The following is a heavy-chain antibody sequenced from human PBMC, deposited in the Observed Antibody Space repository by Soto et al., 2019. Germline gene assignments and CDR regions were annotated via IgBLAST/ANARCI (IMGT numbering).Heavy chain of an antibody. CDR3: ARSLIRYCSGGSCYSGRYYYYGMDV. D-gene: IGHD2-15*01. CDR2: IGTAGDT. CDR1: GFTFSSYD. Sequence: GGSLRLSCAASGFTFSSYDMHWVRQATGKGLEWVSAIGTAGDTYYPGSVKGRFTISRENAKNSLYLQMNSLRAEDTAVYYCARSLIRYCSGGSCYSGRYYYYGMDVWGQGTTVTVSS. J-gene: IGHJ6*02. V-gene: IGHV3-13*01.